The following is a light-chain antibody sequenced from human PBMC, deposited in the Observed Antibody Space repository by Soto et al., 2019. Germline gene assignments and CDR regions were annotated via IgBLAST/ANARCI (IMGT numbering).Light chain of an antibody. Sequence: EFVLTQSPGTLSLSPGERATLSCGASQTVRKNYLAWYQQKPCQPPRLLIYDASSRATGTPERLSGSGYGTDLTITISRMENEDFEVYYCQQYNNWPRTFGQGTQVDIK. CDR3: QQYNNWPRT. CDR1: QTVRKNY. V-gene: IGKV3-20*01. J-gene: IGKJ1*01. CDR2: DAS.